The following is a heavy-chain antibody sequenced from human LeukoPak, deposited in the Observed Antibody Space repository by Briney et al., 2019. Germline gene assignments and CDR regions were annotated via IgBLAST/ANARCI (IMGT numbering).Heavy chain of an antibody. CDR2: INTDGSTT. CDR3: ARGYSGTYRIDY. J-gene: IGHJ4*02. D-gene: IGHD1-26*01. V-gene: IGHV3-74*03. Sequence: GGSLRLSCAASGCTFSTYWMHWVRQAPGKGLVWVSRINTDGSTTTYADSVKGRFTISRDSAKNTLHLQLDSLRVEDTAVYFCARGYSGTYRIDYWGQGTLVTVSS. CDR1: GCTFSTYW.